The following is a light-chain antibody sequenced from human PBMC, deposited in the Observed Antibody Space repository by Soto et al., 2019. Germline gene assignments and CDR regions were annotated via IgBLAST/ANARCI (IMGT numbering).Light chain of an antibody. J-gene: IGKJ1*01. CDR2: GAS. V-gene: IGKV3-20*01. CDR3: QQYGSSSWT. Sequence: EIVMTQSPATLSVSPGERATLSRRASQSVSSDLAWYHQKPGQAPRLLIYGASTRATGIPDRFSGSGSGTDFTLTISRLEPEDFAVYYCQQYGSSSWTFGQGTKVDIK. CDR1: QSVSSD.